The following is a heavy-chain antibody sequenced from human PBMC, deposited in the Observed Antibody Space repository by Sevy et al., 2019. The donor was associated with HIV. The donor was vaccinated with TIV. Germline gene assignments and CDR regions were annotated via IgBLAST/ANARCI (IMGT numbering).Heavy chain of an antibody. CDR1: GYSISSGYL. CDR3: ANFGRLLIINGDAFDV. D-gene: IGHD3-9*01. CDR2: VDHTGNT. J-gene: IGHJ3*01. V-gene: IGHV4-38-2*02. Sequence: SETLSLTCTVSGYSISSGYLWGWIRQPPGKGLEWIGSVDHTGNTYYNPSLKSRVTTSVDTSMNQFSLRLSSVTAADTAVYYCANFGRLLIINGDAFDVWGQGTMVTVSS.